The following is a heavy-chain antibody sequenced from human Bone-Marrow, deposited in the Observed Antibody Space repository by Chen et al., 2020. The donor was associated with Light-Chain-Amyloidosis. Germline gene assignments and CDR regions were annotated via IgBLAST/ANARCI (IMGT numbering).Heavy chain of an antibody. Sequence: EVQLEQSGQEVKKPGESLKISCKGSGYTFPNYWCGWVRQMPGKGLAWMGVIYPDDSDARYSPSFEGQVTISADKSITTAYLQWRSLKASDTAMYYCARRRDGYNFDYWGQGTLVTVSS. CDR3: ARRRDGYNFDY. V-gene: IGHV5-51*01. CDR2: IYPDDSDA. D-gene: IGHD5-12*01. J-gene: IGHJ4*02. CDR1: GYTFPNYW.